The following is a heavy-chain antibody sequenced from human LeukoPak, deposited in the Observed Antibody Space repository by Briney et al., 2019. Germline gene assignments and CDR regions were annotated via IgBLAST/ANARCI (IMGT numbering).Heavy chain of an antibody. CDR1: GFTFSSYA. CDR2: ISGSGGST. V-gene: IGHV3-23*01. J-gene: IGHJ6*02. Sequence: PGGSLRLSCAASGFTFSSYAMSWVRQAPGKGLEWVSAISGSGGSTYYADSVKGRFTISRDNSKNTLYLQMNSLRAEDTAVYYCAKGDMYYDFWSGYYTDQYYYYGMDVWGQGTTVTVSS. D-gene: IGHD3-3*01. CDR3: AKGDMYYDFWSGYYTDQYYYYGMDV.